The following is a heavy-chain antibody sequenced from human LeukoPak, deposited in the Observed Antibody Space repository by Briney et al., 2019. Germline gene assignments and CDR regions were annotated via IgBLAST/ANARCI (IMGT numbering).Heavy chain of an antibody. CDR1: GGSFSTYY. V-gene: IGHV4-59*08. J-gene: IGHJ4*02. CDR3: ARHRELPTNFDY. D-gene: IGHD1-26*01. CDR2: IYYTGTT. Sequence: PSETLSLTCTVSGGSFSTYYWSWIRQPPGKGLEWIGFIYYTGTTNYNPSLKSRVTISVDTSKNQFSLKLSSVTAADTAVYYCARHRELPTNFDYWGQGTLVTVSS.